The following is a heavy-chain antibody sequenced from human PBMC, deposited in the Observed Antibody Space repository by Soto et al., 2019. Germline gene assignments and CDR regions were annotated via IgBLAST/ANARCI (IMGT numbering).Heavy chain of an antibody. D-gene: IGHD2-15*01. CDR2: INNDGTNI. CDR3: ARTAPPIGLDC. J-gene: IGHJ4*02. Sequence: EVQMVESGGGLVQPGGSLRLSCAASGFALSSYWMHWVRQVPGKGLVWVSRINNDGTNIIYADSVKGRFTISRDNAKNTLYLAMNSLRAEDTAVYYCARTAPPIGLDCWGQGTLVTVSS. CDR1: GFALSSYW. V-gene: IGHV3-74*01.